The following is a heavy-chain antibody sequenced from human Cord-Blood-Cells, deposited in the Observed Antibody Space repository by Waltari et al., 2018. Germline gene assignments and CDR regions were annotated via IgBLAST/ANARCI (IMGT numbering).Heavy chain of an antibody. J-gene: IGHJ5*02. CDR3: ARVRMYSSSWYWFDP. CDR2: INAGKGNT. CDR1: GYTFTSYA. D-gene: IGHD6-13*01. V-gene: IGHV1-3*01. Sequence: QVQLVQSGAEVKKPGASVKVYCKASGYTFTSYAVPWVRQAPGQRLEWMGWINAGKGNTKYSQKFQGRVTITRDTSASTAYMELSSLRSEDTAVYYCARVRMYSSSWYWFDPWGQGTLVTVSS.